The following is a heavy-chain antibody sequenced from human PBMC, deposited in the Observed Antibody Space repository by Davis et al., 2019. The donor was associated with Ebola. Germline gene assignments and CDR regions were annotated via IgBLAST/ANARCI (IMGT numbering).Heavy chain of an antibody. CDR2: IYTSGST. CDR3: ARYGRSQGAQGRYFDY. D-gene: IGHD1-26*01. J-gene: IGHJ4*02. CDR1: GGSISSSSYY. Sequence: PSETLSLTCAVSGGSISSSSYYWSWIRQPAGKGLEWIGRIYTSGSTNYNPSLKSRVTMSVDTSKNQFSLKLSSVTAADTAVYYCARYGRSQGAQGRYFDYWGQGTLVTVSS. V-gene: IGHV4-61*02.